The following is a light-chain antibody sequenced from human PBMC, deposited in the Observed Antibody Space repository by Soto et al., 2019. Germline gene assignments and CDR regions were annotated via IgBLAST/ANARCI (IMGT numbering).Light chain of an antibody. CDR3: QPSYSTPRT. Sequence: DIQMTQSPSSLSATVGDRVTITCRASQSISSYLNWYQQKPGKAPKLLIYAASSLQSGVPSRFSGSGSGTDFTLTISSLQPEDFATYYCQPSYSTPRTFGQGTKLEIK. V-gene: IGKV1-39*01. J-gene: IGKJ2*01. CDR2: AAS. CDR1: QSISSY.